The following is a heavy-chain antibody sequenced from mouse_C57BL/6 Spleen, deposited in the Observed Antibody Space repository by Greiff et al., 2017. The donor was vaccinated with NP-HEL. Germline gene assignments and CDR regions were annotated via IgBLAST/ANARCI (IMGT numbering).Heavy chain of an antibody. J-gene: IGHJ4*01. CDR2: IDPETGGT. CDR3: TLYYGSSYEGAMDY. CDR1: GYTFTDYE. D-gene: IGHD1-1*01. Sequence: QVHVKQSGAELVRPGASVTLSCKASGYTFTDYEMHWVKQTPVHGLEWIGAIDPETGGTAYNQKFKGKAILTADKSSSTAYMELRSLTSEDSAVYYCTLYYGSSYEGAMDYWGQGTSVTVSS. V-gene: IGHV1-15*01.